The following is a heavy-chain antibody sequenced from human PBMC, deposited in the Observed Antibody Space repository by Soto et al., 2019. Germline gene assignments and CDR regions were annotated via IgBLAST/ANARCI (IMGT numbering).Heavy chain of an antibody. J-gene: IGHJ4*02. CDR1: GFTFGTYW. CDR3: ARDWGGLGY. Sequence: RRVSCAASGFTFGTYWMTWVRQAPGKGLEWVANIIKDGSEKSYVDSVKGRFTISRDNAKNSLYLEMNSLRVEDTAVYYCARDWGGLGYWGQGTLVTVSS. CDR2: IIKDGSEK. V-gene: IGHV3-7*03. D-gene: IGHD3-10*01.